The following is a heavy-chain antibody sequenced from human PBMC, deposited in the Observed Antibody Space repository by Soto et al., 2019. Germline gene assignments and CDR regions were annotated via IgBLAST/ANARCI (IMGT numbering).Heavy chain of an antibody. D-gene: IGHD3-22*01. J-gene: IGHJ4*02. Sequence: GGSLRLSCAASGFTFSSYAMHWVRQAPGKGLEWVAVISYDGSNKYYADSVKGRFTISRDNSKNTLYLKMNSLRAEDTAVYYCARDRKSGWDSSGYYYGWGQGTLVTVSS. V-gene: IGHV3-30-3*01. CDR1: GFTFSSYA. CDR2: ISYDGSNK. CDR3: ARDRKSGWDSSGYYYG.